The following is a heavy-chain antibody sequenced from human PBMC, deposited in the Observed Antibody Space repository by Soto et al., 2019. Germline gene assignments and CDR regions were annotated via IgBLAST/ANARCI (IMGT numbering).Heavy chain of an antibody. CDR3: ARGYCGGDCSYYYYYGMDV. Sequence: GGSLRLSCAASGFTFSSYGMHWVRQAPGKGLEWVAVIWYDGSNKYYADSVKGRFTISRDNSKNTLYLQMNSLRAEDTAVYYCARGYCGGDCSYYYYYGMDVWGQGTTVTVSS. D-gene: IGHD2-21*02. J-gene: IGHJ6*02. CDR1: GFTFSSYG. CDR2: IWYDGSNK. V-gene: IGHV3-33*01.